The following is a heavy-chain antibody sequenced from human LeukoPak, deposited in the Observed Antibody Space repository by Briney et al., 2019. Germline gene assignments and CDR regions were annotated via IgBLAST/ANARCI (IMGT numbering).Heavy chain of an antibody. D-gene: IGHD3-10*01. CDR2: IRSKTYGGTT. J-gene: IGHJ3*02. V-gene: IGHV3-49*04. CDR3: TSFGYYSDAFDI. CDR1: GFTFGDYA. Sequence: GGSLRLSCTASGFTFGDYAMSWVRQAPGKGLGWVGFIRSKTYGGTTEYAASVKGRFTISRDDSKSIAYLQMNSLKTEDTAVYYCTSFGYYSDAFDIWGQGTMVTVSS.